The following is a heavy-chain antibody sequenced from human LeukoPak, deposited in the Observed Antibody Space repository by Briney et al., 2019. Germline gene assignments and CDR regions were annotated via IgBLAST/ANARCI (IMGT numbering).Heavy chain of an antibody. V-gene: IGHV3-48*03. CDR1: GFTFSSYE. Sequence: GGSLRLSCAASGFTFSSYEMNWVRQAPGKGPEWVSYISSSGNTIFYTDSVKGRFTISRDNAKNSLSLQMNSLRAEETAVYYGARDASMVLWGQGTLVTVSS. D-gene: IGHD3-10*01. CDR3: ARDASMVL. CDR2: ISSSGNTI. J-gene: IGHJ4*02.